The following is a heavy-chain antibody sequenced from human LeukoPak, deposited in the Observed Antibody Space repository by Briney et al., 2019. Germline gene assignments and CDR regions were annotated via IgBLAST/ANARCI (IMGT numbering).Heavy chain of an antibody. CDR1: GFTFSSYG. D-gene: IGHD1-14*01. CDR3: AREGTYEMYYLDY. J-gene: IGHJ4*02. V-gene: IGHV3-33*01. Sequence: GGSLRLSCAASGFTFSSYGMHWVRQAPGKGLEWVAVIWYDGSNKYYADSVKGRFTISRDNSKNTLYLQMNSLRAEDTAVYYCAREGTYEMYYLDYWGQGTLVTVSS. CDR2: IWYDGSNK.